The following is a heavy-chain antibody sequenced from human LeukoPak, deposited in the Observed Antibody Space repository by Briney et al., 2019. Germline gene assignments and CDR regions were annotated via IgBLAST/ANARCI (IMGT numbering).Heavy chain of an antibody. D-gene: IGHD2/OR15-2a*01. CDR2: IYHSGST. Sequence: SEILSLTCTVSGGSISSGGYYWSWIRQPPGKGLEWIGYIYHSGSTYYNPSLKSRVTISVDRSKNQFSLKLSSVTAADTAVYYCASSRRPFLFGYWGQGTLVTVSS. CDR1: GGSISSGGYY. J-gene: IGHJ4*02. V-gene: IGHV4-30-2*01. CDR3: ASSRRPFLFGY.